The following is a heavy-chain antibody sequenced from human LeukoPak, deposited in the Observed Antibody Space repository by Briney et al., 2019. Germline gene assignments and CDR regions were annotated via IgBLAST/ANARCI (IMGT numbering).Heavy chain of an antibody. Sequence: GGSLRLSCAASGFSFSSYTMNWVRQAPGKGLEWVATISSSSSYMYYAGSLKGRFTIPRDNAKNSLYLQMNSLRAEDTAVYYCAREAYDSRGYSFDYWGQGTLVAVSS. CDR1: GFSFSSYT. CDR2: ISSSSSYM. CDR3: AREAYDSRGYSFDY. D-gene: IGHD3-22*01. V-gene: IGHV3-21*04. J-gene: IGHJ4*02.